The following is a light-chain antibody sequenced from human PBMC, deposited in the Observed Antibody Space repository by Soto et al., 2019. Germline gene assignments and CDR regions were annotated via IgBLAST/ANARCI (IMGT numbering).Light chain of an antibody. CDR3: SSYTTATTRV. CDR2: DVS. V-gene: IGLV2-14*01. CDR1: SSDVGAYNY. Sequence: QSVLTQPASVSGSPGQSITISCTGTSSDVGAYNYVSWYQQHPGKAPKLMIFDVSNRPSGVSNRFSGSMSGNTASLTISGLQAEDEADYYCSSYTTATTRVFGGGTQLT. J-gene: IGLJ3*02.